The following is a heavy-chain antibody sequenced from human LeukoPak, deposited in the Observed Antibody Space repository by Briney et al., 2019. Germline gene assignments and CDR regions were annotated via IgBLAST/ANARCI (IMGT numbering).Heavy chain of an antibody. Sequence: PSETLSLTCAVYGGSFSGYYWSWIRQPPGKGLEWIGEINHSGSTNYNPSLKSRVTISVDTSKNQFSLKLSSVTAADTAVYYCSGGPTDFDYWGQGTLVTVSS. CDR1: GGSFSGYY. CDR2: INHSGST. D-gene: IGHD3-10*01. V-gene: IGHV4-34*03. CDR3: SGGPTDFDY. J-gene: IGHJ4*02.